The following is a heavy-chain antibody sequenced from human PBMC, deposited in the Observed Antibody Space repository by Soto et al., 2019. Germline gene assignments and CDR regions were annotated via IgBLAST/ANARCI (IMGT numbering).Heavy chain of an antibody. CDR3: ASTRLLWFGELPAYYYYYGMDV. CDR1: GDSVSSNSAA. V-gene: IGHV6-1*01. Sequence: PSQTLSLTCAISGDSVSSNSAAWNWIRQSPSRGLEWLGRTYYRSKWYNDYAVSVKSRITINPDTSKNQFSLQLNSVTPEDTAVYYCASTRLLWFGELPAYYYYYGMDVWGQGTTVTVSS. D-gene: IGHD3-10*01. CDR2: TYYRSKWYN. J-gene: IGHJ6*02.